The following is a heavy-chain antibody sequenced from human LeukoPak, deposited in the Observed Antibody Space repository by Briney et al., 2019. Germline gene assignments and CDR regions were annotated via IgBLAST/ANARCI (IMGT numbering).Heavy chain of an antibody. Sequence: PSETLSLTCTVSGGSISSSSYYWGWIRQPPGKGLEWIGCIYYTGSTYYNPSLKSRVTISVDTSKNQFSLKLSSVTAADTAVYYCARQSRITMVRGVITSFDYWGQGTLVTVSS. CDR3: ARQSRITMVRGVITSFDY. CDR1: GGSISSSSYY. V-gene: IGHV4-39*01. D-gene: IGHD3-10*01. J-gene: IGHJ4*02. CDR2: IYYTGST.